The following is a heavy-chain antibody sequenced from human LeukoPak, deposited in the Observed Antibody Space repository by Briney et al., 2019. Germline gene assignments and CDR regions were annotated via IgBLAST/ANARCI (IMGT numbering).Heavy chain of an antibody. D-gene: IGHD3-10*01. V-gene: IGHV4-59*01. Sequence: SETLSLTCTVSGGSISSYYWSWIRQPPGKGLEWIGYIYYSGSTNYSPSLKSRVTISVDTSKNQFSLKLSSVTAADTAVYYRARGWLGSGSYPFDYWGQGTLVTVSS. CDR2: IYYSGST. CDR1: GGSISSYY. CDR3: ARGWLGSGSYPFDY. J-gene: IGHJ4*02.